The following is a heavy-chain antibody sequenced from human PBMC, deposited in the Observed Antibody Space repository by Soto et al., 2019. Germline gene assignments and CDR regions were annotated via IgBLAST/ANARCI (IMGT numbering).Heavy chain of an antibody. V-gene: IGHV1-18*01. CDR3: ARDSPSSGLLGGNY. CDR1: GYSFQRYG. J-gene: IGHJ4*02. D-gene: IGHD6-25*01. CDR2: ISAFNGDT. Sequence: QVQLVQSGAEVKRPGASVKVSCKASGYSFQRYGISWVRQAPGQGLEWVGWISAFNGDTKYAQRLQDRVSMTTDTSTDTAHMELRSLRSAATAIYYCARDSPSSGLLGGNYRGQGTLVTVSS.